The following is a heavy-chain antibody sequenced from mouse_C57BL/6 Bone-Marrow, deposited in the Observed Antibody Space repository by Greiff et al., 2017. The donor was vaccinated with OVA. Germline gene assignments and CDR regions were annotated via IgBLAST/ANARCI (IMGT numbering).Heavy chain of an antibody. D-gene: IGHD1-1*01. CDR1: GYTFTSYW. V-gene: IGHV1-72*01. CDR2: IDPNSGGT. Sequence: QVQLQQPGAELVKPGASVKLSCKASGYTFTSYWMHWVKQRPGRGLEWIGRIDPNSGGTKYNEKFKSKATLTVDNPSSTAYMQLSSLTSEDSAVYDSARAYYYRSSGHWYFDVWGTGTTVTVSS. CDR3: ARAYYYRSSGHWYFDV. J-gene: IGHJ1*03.